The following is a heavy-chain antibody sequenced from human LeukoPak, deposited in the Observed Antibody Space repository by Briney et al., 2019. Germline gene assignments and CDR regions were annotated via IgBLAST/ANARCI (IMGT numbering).Heavy chain of an antibody. CDR2: ISGSGGTT. CDR3: AKDIVGGGDDY. D-gene: IGHD2-21*02. CDR1: GFTFSSYG. J-gene: IGHJ4*02. Sequence: GGSLRLSCAASGFTFSSYGMSWVRQAPGKGLEWVSAISGSGGTTYYADSVKGRFTISRDNSMNTLYLQMNSLRAEDTAVYSCAKDIVGGGDDYWGQGTLVIVSS. V-gene: IGHV3-23*01.